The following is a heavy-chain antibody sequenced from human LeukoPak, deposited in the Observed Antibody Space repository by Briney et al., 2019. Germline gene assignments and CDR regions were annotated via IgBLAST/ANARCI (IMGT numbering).Heavy chain of an antibody. D-gene: IGHD4-23*01. CDR3: ASKDYGGNRCFDY. CDR2: GDYSGGT. CDR1: GDSFTSVTDY. Sequence: SETLSLTCTVSGDSFTSVTDYWAWIRQPPGKGLEWIASGDYSGGTYYNPSLKSRVAISADMSKNQISLKLTSLTGADTAVYYCASKDYGGNRCFDYWGQGTLVTVSS. J-gene: IGHJ4*02. V-gene: IGHV4-39*07.